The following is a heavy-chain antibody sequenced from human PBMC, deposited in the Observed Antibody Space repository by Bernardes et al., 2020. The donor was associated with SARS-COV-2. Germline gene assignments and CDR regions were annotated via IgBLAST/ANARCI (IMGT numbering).Heavy chain of an antibody. CDR1: GFTFSSYA. Sequence: GGSLRLSCAASGFTFSSYAMHWVRQAPGKGLEWVAVISYDGSNKYYADSVKGRFTISRDNAKNSLYLQMNSLRAEDTAVYYCASWVPAAKRGENAFDIWGQGTMVTVSS. J-gene: IGHJ3*02. CDR2: ISYDGSNK. CDR3: ASWVPAAKRGENAFDI. D-gene: IGHD2-2*01. V-gene: IGHV3-30*04.